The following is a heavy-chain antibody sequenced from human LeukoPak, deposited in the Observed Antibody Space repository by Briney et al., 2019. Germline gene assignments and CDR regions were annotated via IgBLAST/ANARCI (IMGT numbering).Heavy chain of an antibody. CDR1: GGSISSSSYY. J-gene: IGHJ4*02. V-gene: IGHV4-39*01. D-gene: IGHD2-15*01. CDR3: ARSTYCSAGSCYPSDY. Sequence: PSETLSLACTVSGGSISSSSYYWGWIRQPPGKGLEWIGSIYYSGSTYYNPSLKSRVTISVDTSKNQFSLKLSSVTAADTAVYYCARSTYCSAGSCYPSDYWGQGILVTVSS. CDR2: IYYSGST.